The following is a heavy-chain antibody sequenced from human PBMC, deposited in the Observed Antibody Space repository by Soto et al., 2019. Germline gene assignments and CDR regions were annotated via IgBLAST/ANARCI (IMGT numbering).Heavy chain of an antibody. J-gene: IGHJ4*02. CDR2: IYYSGGT. V-gene: IGHV4-59*01. CDR1: GGSISSYY. CDR3: ARGPYCSSTSCYPDY. Sequence: QVQLQESGPGLVKPSETLSLTCTVSGGSISSYYWSWIRQPPGKGLEWIGYIYYSGGTNYNPSLKSRVTISVDTSKNQFSLKLSSVTAADTAVYYCARGPYCSSTSCYPDYWGQGTLVTVSS. D-gene: IGHD2-2*01.